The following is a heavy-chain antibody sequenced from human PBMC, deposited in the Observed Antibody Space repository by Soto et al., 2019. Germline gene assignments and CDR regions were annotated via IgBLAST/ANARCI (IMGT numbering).Heavy chain of an antibody. CDR2: LDGAGGST. J-gene: IGHJ6*02. CDR3: AAPRDEYGSGVSWFTYGMDI. V-gene: IGHV3-23*01. CDR1: GFTFSDFA. Sequence: GGSLRLSCLASGFTFSDFAMTWVRHVPGRGLEWVASLDGAGGSTYYAGSVRGRFSISRDNSQNTLFLQMKRLAVDDTAIYYCAAPRDEYGSGVSWFTYGMDIWGQGTTVTVSS. D-gene: IGHD3-10*01.